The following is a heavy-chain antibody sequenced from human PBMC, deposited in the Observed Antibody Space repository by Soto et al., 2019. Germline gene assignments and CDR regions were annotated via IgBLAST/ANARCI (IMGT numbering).Heavy chain of an antibody. J-gene: IGHJ4*02. D-gene: IGHD1-7*01. CDR2: VSGSSGSK. CDR1: GFTFSSYA. V-gene: IGHV3-23*01. Sequence: EVQLLESGGGLVQPGGSLRLYCAASGFTFSSYAMSWVRQAPGKGLEWVSSVSGSSGSKSHADSVKGRFTISRDNSKSTVYLQMNSLRAEDTAVYFCAKDWCSGTTCYCLENWGQGTLVIVSS. CDR3: AKDWCSGTTCYCLEN.